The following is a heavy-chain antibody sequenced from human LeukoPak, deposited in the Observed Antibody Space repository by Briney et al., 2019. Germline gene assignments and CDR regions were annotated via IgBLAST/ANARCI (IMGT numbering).Heavy chain of an antibody. CDR2: IKQDGSEK. CDR1: GFTVSSNY. J-gene: IGHJ3*02. D-gene: IGHD3-9*01. CDR3: ARSGGYFDWLNAFDI. Sequence: GGSLRLSCAASGFTVSSNYMSWVRQAPGKGLEWVANIKQDGSEKYYVDSVKGRFTISRDNAKNSLYLQMNSLRAEDTAVYYCARSGGYFDWLNAFDIWGQGTMVTVSS. V-gene: IGHV3-7*01.